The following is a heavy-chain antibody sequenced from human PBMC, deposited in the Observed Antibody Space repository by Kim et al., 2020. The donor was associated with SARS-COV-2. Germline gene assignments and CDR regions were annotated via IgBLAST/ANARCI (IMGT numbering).Heavy chain of an antibody. CDR2: ISASGGST. Sequence: GGSLRLSCAASGFSFSSYVLSWVRQAPGKGLEWVSSISASGGSTFYADSVKGRFTISKDSSKNTLYLEMHSLRAEDTAIYYCAKGATADGTYIDYWGQGALVTVSS. D-gene: IGHD6-13*01. J-gene: IGHJ4*02. CDR3: AKGATADGTYIDY. V-gene: IGHV3-23*01. CDR1: GFSFSSYV.